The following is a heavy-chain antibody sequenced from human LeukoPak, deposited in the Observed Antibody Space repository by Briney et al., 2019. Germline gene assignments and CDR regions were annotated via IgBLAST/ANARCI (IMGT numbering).Heavy chain of an antibody. CDR2: IYYTGRT. D-gene: IGHD3-22*01. CDR3: ARLGYYDSSDDY. J-gene: IGHJ4*02. V-gene: IGHV4-39*01. CDR1: GGFICNSNFY. Sequence: SETLSLTCTVSGGFICNSNFYWGWIRQPPGKGLNWIGNIYYTGRTYYNPSLNSRVTISVDTSKNQFSLRLSSVTAADTAVYYCARLGYYDSSDDYWGQGTLVTVSS.